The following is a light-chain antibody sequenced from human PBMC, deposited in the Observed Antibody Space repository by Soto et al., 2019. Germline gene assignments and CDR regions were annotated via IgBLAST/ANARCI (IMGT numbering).Light chain of an antibody. CDR1: SSDVGYHNY. CDR2: EVS. Sequence: SALTQPASVSGSPVQSITISCTGTSSDVGYHNYVSWYQQHPGNAPKLIIYEVSNRPSGVSNRFSGSKSGNSASLTISGLQAEDEAENYCNSYTRQYTPSYVFGTGTKVTVL. J-gene: IGLJ1*01. V-gene: IGLV2-14*01. CDR3: NSYTRQYTPSYV.